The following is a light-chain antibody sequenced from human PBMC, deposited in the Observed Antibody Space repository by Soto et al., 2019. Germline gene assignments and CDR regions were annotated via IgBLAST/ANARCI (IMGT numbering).Light chain of an antibody. CDR3: QSFDRSLSGSWV. J-gene: IGLJ3*02. CDR1: SSNIGAGFD. Sequence: QSVLTQPPSVSGAPGQRVTIACTGGSSNIGAGFDVHWYQQLPGTAPKLIIYGNTNRPSGVPDRFSGSKSGTSASLAITGLQAEDEADYYCQSFDRSLSGSWVFGGGTKVTVL. V-gene: IGLV1-40*01. CDR2: GNT.